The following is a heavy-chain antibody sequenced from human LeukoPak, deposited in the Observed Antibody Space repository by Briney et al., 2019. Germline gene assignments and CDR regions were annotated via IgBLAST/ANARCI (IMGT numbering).Heavy chain of an antibody. Sequence: PGGSLRLSCAASGFTFSSYGMNWVRQAPGKGLEWVSSISSSSSYINYADSVKGRFTISRDNAKNSLYLQMNSLRAEDTAVYYCARPDEQQLVRDAFGIWGQGTMVTVSS. CDR3: ARPDEQQLVRDAFGI. D-gene: IGHD6-13*01. CDR1: GFTFSSYG. J-gene: IGHJ3*02. CDR2: ISSSSSYI. V-gene: IGHV3-21*01.